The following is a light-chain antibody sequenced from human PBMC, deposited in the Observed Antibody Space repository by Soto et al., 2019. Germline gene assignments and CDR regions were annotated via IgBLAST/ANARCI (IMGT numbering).Light chain of an antibody. CDR1: SGDIGTYDY. CDR2: EVS. V-gene: IGLV2-8*01. J-gene: IGLJ1*01. CDR3: CSYGGGNNFYV. Sequence: QSVLTQPPSASGSPGQSVTISCTGTSGDIGTYDYVSWYQHLPDKAPKLIIYEVSKRPSGVPDRFSGSKSGNTASLTVSGLQAEDEGDYYCCSYGGGNNFYVFXTGTKLTVL.